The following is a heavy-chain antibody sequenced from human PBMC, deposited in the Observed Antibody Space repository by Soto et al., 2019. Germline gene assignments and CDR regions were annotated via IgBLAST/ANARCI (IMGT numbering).Heavy chain of an antibody. J-gene: IGHJ6*02. CDR2: ISAYNGNT. CDR3: ARIIVGAHYYYYVMDV. V-gene: IGHV1-18*01. CDR1: GYTFTSYG. Sequence: ASVKVSCKASGYTFTSYGISWVRQAPGQGLEWMGWISAYNGNTNYAQKLQGRVTMTTDTSTSTAYMELRSLRSDDTAVYYCARIIVGAHYYYYVMDVWGQGTTVTVSS. D-gene: IGHD1-26*01.